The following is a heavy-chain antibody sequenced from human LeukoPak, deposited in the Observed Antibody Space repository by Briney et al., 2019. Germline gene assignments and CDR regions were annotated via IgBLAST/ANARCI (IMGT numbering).Heavy chain of an antibody. J-gene: IGHJ4*02. CDR3: ARVGERGYGSGSYYSDY. Sequence: PGRSLRLSCAASGFTFSSYAMHWVRQAPGKGLEWVAVISYDGSNKYYADSVKGRFTISRDNSKNTLYLQMNSLRAEDTAVHYCARVGERGYGSGSYYSDYWGQGTLVTVSS. V-gene: IGHV3-30-3*01. D-gene: IGHD3-10*01. CDR2: ISYDGSNK. CDR1: GFTFSSYA.